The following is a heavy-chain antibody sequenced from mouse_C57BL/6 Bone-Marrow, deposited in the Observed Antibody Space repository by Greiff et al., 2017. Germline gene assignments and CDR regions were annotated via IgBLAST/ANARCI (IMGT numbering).Heavy chain of an antibody. V-gene: IGHV1-69*01. CDR3: AREGDSYYSNWGFAY. J-gene: IGHJ3*01. CDR2: IDPSDSYT. CDR1: GYTFTSYW. D-gene: IGHD2-5*01. Sequence: QVQLQQPGAELVMPGASVKLSCKASGYTFTSYWMHWVKQRPGQGLEWIGEIDPSDSYTNYNQKFKGKSTLTVDKSSSTAYMQRSSLTSEDSAVYYCAREGDSYYSNWGFAYWGQGTLVTVSA.